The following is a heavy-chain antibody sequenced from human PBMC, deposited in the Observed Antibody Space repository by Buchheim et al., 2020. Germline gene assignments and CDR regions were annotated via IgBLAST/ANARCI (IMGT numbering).Heavy chain of an antibody. Sequence: QVQLQESGPGLVKPSQTLSLTCTVSSGSISSDNYYWSWIRQPPGKGLEWIGEINHSGSTNYNPSLKSRVTISVDTSKNQFSLKLSSVTAADTAVYYCARGGVVTAILAFDYWGQGTL. D-gene: IGHD2-21*02. CDR3: ARGGVVTAILAFDY. J-gene: IGHJ4*02. CDR2: INHSGST. V-gene: IGHV4-30-4*01. CDR1: SGSISSDNYY.